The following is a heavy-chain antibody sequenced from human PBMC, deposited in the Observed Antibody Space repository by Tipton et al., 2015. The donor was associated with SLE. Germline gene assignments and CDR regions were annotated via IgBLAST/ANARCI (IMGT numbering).Heavy chain of an antibody. V-gene: IGHV4-30-2*01. CDR1: GGSISSGGYS. CDR2: IYHSGST. Sequence: TLSLTCTVSGGSISSGGYSWSWIRQPPGKGLEWIGYIYHSGSTYYNPSLKSRVTMSVDTSKNQFSLKLSSVTAADTAVYYCARGGIAAAGRRFWYFDLWGRGTLVTVSS. CDR3: ARGGIAAAGRRFWYFDL. D-gene: IGHD6-13*01. J-gene: IGHJ2*01.